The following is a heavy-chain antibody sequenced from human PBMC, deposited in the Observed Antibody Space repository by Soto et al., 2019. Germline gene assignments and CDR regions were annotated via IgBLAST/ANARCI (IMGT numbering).Heavy chain of an antibody. J-gene: IGHJ6*02. V-gene: IGHV4-34*01. CDR2: INHSGST. D-gene: IGHD2-8*01. CDR1: GGSFSGYY. Sequence: PSETLSLTCAVYGGSFSGYYWSWIRQPPGKGLEWIGEINHSGSTNYNPSLKSRVTISVDTSKNQFSLKLSSVTAADTAVYYCARSWYATPYSSYYHGMDVWGRGTTVTVSS. CDR3: ARSWYATPYSSYYHGMDV.